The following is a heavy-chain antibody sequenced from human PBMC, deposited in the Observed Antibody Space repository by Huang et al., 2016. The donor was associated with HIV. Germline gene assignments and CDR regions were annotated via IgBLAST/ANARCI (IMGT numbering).Heavy chain of an antibody. V-gene: IGHV3-30-3*01. CDR2: ISNEGSTN. Sequence: QVQLVESGGGVVQPGTSLRLSCAASGFTFSNYAMNWGRQAPGKGLEWVAVISNEGSTNNYADSVKGRFTISRDNSKNTVYLQMNSLRAEDTAVYYCARSEPSRYYFDYWGQGTLVTVSS. CDR3: ARSEPSRYYFDY. CDR1: GFTFSNYA. J-gene: IGHJ4*02.